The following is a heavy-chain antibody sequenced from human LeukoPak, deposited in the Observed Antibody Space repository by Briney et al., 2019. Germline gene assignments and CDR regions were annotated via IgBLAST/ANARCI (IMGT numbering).Heavy chain of an antibody. D-gene: IGHD3-10*01. V-gene: IGHV4-59*08. CDR3: ARHSMIKWFGELLPSEFDY. J-gene: IGHJ4*02. Sequence: PSETLSLTCTVSGGSISSYYWSWIRQPPGKGLEWIGYIYYSGSTNYNPSLKSRVTISVDTSKNQFSLKLSSVTAADTAVYYCARHSMIKWFGELLPSEFDYWGQGTLVTVSS. CDR2: IYYSGST. CDR1: GGSISSYY.